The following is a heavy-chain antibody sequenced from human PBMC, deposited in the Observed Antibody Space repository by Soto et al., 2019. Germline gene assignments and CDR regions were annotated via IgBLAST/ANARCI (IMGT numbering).Heavy chain of an antibody. Sequence: WEALSLACDISGYAMSIGSYYWGWIRQPTGKGLEWIGSIYYSGSTYYNPSLKSRVTISVDTSKNQFSLKLSSVTAADTAVYYCARHSLLEWLPRDKYYYMDVWGKGTTVTVSS. J-gene: IGHJ6*03. D-gene: IGHD3-3*01. CDR2: IYYSGST. CDR3: ARHSLLEWLPRDKYYYMDV. CDR1: GYAMSIGSYY. V-gene: IGHV4-39*01.